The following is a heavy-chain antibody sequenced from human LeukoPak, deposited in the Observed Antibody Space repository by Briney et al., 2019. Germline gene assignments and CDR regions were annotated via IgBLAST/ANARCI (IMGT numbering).Heavy chain of an antibody. CDR3: ARTLRRGDFWSGYYFDY. Sequence: SETLSLTCTVSDGSIGSSSYYWGWIRQPPGKGLEWIGSIYYTKSTYYNPSLKSRVTISVDTSKNQFSLRLSSVTAADTAVYYCARTLRRGDFWSGYYFDYWGQGTLVTVSS. D-gene: IGHD3-3*01. CDR2: IYYTKST. CDR1: DGSIGSSSYY. J-gene: IGHJ4*02. V-gene: IGHV4-39*01.